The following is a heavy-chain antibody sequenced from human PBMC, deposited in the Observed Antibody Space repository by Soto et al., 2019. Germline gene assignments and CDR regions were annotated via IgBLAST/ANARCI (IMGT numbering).Heavy chain of an antibody. CDR2: ISYDGSNK. V-gene: IGHV3-30*18. Sequence: QVQLVESGGGVVQPGRSLRLSCAASGFTFSSYGMHWVRQAPGKGLEWVAVISYDGSNKYYADSVKGRFTISRDNSKNTLYLQMNSLRAEDTAVYYCAKDADKWDVLLWFGESSYFDYWGQGTLVTVSS. CDR3: AKDADKWDVLLWFGESSYFDY. CDR1: GFTFSSYG. D-gene: IGHD3-10*01. J-gene: IGHJ4*02.